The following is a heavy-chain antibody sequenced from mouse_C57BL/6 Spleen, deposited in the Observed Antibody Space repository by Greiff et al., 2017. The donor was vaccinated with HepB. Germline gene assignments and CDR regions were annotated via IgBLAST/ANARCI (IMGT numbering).Heavy chain of an antibody. V-gene: IGHV3-6*01. Sequence: EVKLMESGPGLVKPSQSLSLTCSVTGYSITSGYNWNWIRQFPGNKLEWMGYISYDGSNNYNPYLKNRISITRDTSKNQFFLKLNSVTTEDTATYYCARGSTGWYFDVWGTGTTVTVSS. CDR1: GYSITSGYN. CDR3: ARGSTGWYFDV. J-gene: IGHJ1*03. CDR2: ISYDGSN.